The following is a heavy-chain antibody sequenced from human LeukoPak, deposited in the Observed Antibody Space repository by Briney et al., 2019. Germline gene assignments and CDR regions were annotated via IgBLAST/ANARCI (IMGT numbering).Heavy chain of an antibody. J-gene: IGHJ4*02. CDR2: IYSGGST. CDR3: ASSGYSSSYLRY. Sequence: GGSLRLSCAASGFTVSSNYMSWVRQAPGKGLEWVSVIYSGGSTYYADSVEGSFTISRDNSKNTLYLQMNSRRAEDTAVYYCASSGYSSSYLRYRGQVTLVTVAS. V-gene: IGHV3-66*01. D-gene: IGHD6-13*01. CDR1: GFTVSSNY.